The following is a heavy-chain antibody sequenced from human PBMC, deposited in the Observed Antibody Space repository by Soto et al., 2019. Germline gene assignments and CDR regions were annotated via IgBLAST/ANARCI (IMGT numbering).Heavy chain of an antibody. D-gene: IGHD1-26*01. V-gene: IGHV1-3*01. CDR3: ATDDAGDSGSSHIAYLYY. CDR2: INGGNGNT. Sequence: QVKLVQSGAELKKPGASVRVSCKSSGNTFPNYAIHWVRQAPGQRPEWMGWINGGNGNTYYSDNFQGRVTFTRDTYASTGYLELSSLSTEDKPIYYCATDDAGDSGSSHIAYLYYWGQGAVVTVSS. CDR1: GNTFPNYA. J-gene: IGHJ4*02.